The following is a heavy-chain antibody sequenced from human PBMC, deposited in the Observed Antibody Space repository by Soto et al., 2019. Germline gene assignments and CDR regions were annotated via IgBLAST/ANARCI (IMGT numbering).Heavy chain of an antibody. V-gene: IGHV1-46*01. CDR3: ARVCISTSCLYYYYYGMDV. D-gene: IGHD2-2*01. CDR1: GHTFTRYY. CDR2: INPTDGST. J-gene: IGHJ6*02. Sequence: ASVKVSCKASGHTFTRYYMHWVRQAPGQGLEWMGIINPTDGSTTYAQKFQGRVTMTTDTSTSTAYMELRSLRSDDTAVYYCARVCISTSCLYYYYYGMDVWGQGTTVTVSS.